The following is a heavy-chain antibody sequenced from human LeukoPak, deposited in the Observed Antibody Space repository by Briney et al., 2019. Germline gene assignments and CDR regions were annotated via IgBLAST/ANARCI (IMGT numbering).Heavy chain of an antibody. V-gene: IGHV3-30*18. CDR3: AKETRNIPEWLLSY. Sequence: PGGSLRLSCAASGFTFNNYGMHWVRQAPGKGLQWVAVISYDGNDKSYSDSVKGRFTISRDNSKNTLYLQMNSLRAEDTAVYYCAKETRNIPEWLLSYWGQGTLVTVSS. CDR2: ISYDGNDK. J-gene: IGHJ4*02. D-gene: IGHD3-3*01. CDR1: GFTFNNYG.